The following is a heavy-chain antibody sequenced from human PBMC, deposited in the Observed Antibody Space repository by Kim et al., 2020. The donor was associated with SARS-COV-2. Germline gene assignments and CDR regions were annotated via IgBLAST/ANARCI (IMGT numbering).Heavy chain of an antibody. D-gene: IGHD6-13*01. CDR2: INHSGST. J-gene: IGHJ4*02. CDR1: GGSFSGYY. Sequence: ETLSLTCAVYGGSFSGYYWSWIRQPAGKGLVRIGEINHSGSTNYNPSLKSRVTISVDTSKNQFSLKLSSVTAADTAVYYCAGRIAAAGTYDHWGQGTLVTVSS. V-gene: IGHV4-34*01. CDR3: AGRIAAAGTYDH.